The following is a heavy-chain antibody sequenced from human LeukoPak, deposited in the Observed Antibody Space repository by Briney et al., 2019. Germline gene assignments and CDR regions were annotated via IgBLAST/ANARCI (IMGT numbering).Heavy chain of an antibody. J-gene: IGHJ4*02. CDR1: GFIFSNYN. CDR3: AGYSSGWY. Sequence: GGSLRLSCAASGFIFSNYNMNWVRQAPGKGLEWLSPISSTSIYIYYADSVKGRYTISRENAKNSLYLQMNSLRAEDTAVYYCAGYSSGWYWGQGALVTVSS. V-gene: IGHV3-21*01. CDR2: ISSTSIYI. D-gene: IGHD6-19*01.